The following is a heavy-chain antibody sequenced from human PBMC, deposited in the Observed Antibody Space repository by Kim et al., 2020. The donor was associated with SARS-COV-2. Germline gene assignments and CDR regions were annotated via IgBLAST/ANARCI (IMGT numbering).Heavy chain of an antibody. CDR2: IYYSGST. CDR1: GGSISSSSYY. V-gene: IGHV4-39*07. D-gene: IGHD3-10*01. CDR3: ARDLWVDGGVDY. Sequence: SETLSLTCTVSGGSISSSSYYWGWIRQPPGKGLEWIGSIYYSGSTYYNPSLKSRVTISVDTSKNQFSLKLSSVTAADTAVYYCARDLWVDGGVDYWGQGTLVTVSS. J-gene: IGHJ4*02.